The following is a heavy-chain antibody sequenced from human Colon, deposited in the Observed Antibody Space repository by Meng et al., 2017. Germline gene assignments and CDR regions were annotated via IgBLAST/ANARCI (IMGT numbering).Heavy chain of an antibody. D-gene: IGHD6-19*01. J-gene: IGHJ3*02. CDR3: ARDQGSGWYFYHDAFDI. Sequence: GGSLRLSCAASGFTFSSYAMHWVRQAPGKGLEYVSAISSNGGSTYYANSVKGRFTISRDNSKNTLYLQMGSLRAEDMAVYYCARDQGSGWYFYHDAFDIWGQGTRVTGSS. CDR2: ISSNGGST. CDR1: GFTFSSYA. V-gene: IGHV3-64*01.